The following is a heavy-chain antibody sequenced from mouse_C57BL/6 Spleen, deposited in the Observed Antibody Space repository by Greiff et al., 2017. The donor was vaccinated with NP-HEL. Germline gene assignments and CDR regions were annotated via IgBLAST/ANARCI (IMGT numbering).Heavy chain of an antibody. CDR3: ARTTTVVAYYAMDY. D-gene: IGHD1-1*01. Sequence: EVKLVESGGGLVKPGGSLKLSCAASGFTFSDYGMHWVRQAPEKGLEWVAYISSGSSTIYYADTVKGRFTISRDNAKNTLFLQMTSLRSEDTAMYYCARTTTVVAYYAMDYWGQGTSVTVSS. V-gene: IGHV5-17*01. CDR1: GFTFSDYG. J-gene: IGHJ4*01. CDR2: ISSGSSTI.